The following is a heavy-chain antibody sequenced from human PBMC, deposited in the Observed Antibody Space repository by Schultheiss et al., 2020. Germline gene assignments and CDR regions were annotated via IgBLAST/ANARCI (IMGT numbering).Heavy chain of an antibody. V-gene: IGHV4-39*07. D-gene: IGHD3-10*02. CDR3: ARGDYVPYQIAVMTLEAFEY. J-gene: IGHJ4*02. CDR1: GGSISNSHYY. Sequence: SETLSLTCTVSGGSISNSHYYWGWIRQPPGKGLEWIGSIYYSGSTYYNPSLKSRVTISVDTSKNQFSLIMSSVTAADTAVYYCARGDYVPYQIAVMTLEAFEYWGQGTLVTVSS. CDR2: IYYSGST.